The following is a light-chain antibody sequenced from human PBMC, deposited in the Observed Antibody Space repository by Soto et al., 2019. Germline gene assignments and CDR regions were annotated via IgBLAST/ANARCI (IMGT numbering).Light chain of an antibody. V-gene: IGKV3-15*01. CDR2: SAS. J-gene: IGKJ4*01. CDR3: QQYNNGPPLT. Sequence: EIMMTQSPATLSVSPGERATLSCRASQSVSSNLAWYPQKPGQAPRLLIYSASTRATGIPARFSGSGSGTEFTLTISSLQSEDFALYYCQQYNNGPPLTFGGGTKVEIK. CDR1: QSVSSN.